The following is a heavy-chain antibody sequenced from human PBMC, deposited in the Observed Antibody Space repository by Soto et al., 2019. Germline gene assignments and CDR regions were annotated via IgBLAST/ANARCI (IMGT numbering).Heavy chain of an antibody. Sequence: EVQLVETGGGLIQPGGSLRLSCAASGFTVSSNYMSWVRQAPGKGLEWVSIIYSGGSTYYADSVKGRFTISRDNSKNALYLQMNSLRAEDTAMYYCASTGDFWGGYTYWGQGTLVTVSS. CDR1: GFTVSSNY. V-gene: IGHV3-53*02. D-gene: IGHD3-3*01. J-gene: IGHJ4*02. CDR2: IYSGGST. CDR3: ASTGDFWGGYTY.